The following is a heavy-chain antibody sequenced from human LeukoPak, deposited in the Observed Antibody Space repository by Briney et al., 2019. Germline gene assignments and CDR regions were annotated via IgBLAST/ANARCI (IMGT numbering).Heavy chain of an antibody. CDR2: IRYDGSNK. V-gene: IGHV3-30*02. CDR1: GFTFSSYG. Sequence: GGSLRLSCAASGFTFSSYGMHWVRQAPGEGLEWVAFIRYDGSNKYYADSVKGRFTISRDNSKNTLYLQMNSLRAEDTAVYYCAKFAYPIGFSGSYFQSFDYWGQGTLVTVSS. D-gene: IGHD3-10*01. J-gene: IGHJ4*02. CDR3: AKFAYPIGFSGSYFQSFDY.